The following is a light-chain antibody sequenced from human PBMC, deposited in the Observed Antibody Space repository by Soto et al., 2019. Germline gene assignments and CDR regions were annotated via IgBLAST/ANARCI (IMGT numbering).Light chain of an antibody. CDR3: ASFTTSSTRV. CDR1: TTDIGTYNY. V-gene: IGLV2-14*01. Sequence: QSVLTQPASVSGSPGQSITVSCTGSTTDIGTYNYVSWYQQLPGKAPTLIIFEVTNRPSGVSDRFSGSKSGNTASLTISGHQTEDEADYYCASFTTSSTRVFGSGTKVTVL. CDR2: EVT. J-gene: IGLJ6*01.